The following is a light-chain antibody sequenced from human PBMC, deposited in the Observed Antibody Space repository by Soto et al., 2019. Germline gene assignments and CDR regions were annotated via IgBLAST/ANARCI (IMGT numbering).Light chain of an antibody. CDR2: GAS. CDR3: QQYGSSPPYT. J-gene: IGKJ2*01. Sequence: DIVLTQSPGTLSLSPGERATLSCRASQSISSSYLAWYQQKPGQAPRLLIYGASSRATGIPDRFSGSGSGVDFTLTISRLEPEDFAVYYCQQYGSSPPYTFGQGTKLEIK. V-gene: IGKV3-20*01. CDR1: QSISSSY.